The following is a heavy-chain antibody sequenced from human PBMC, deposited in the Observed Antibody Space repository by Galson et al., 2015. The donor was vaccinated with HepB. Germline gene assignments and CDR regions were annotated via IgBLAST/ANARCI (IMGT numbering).Heavy chain of an antibody. CDR2: INTNTGNP. Sequence: SVKVSCKASGYSFTKYAMNWVRQAPGQGLEWMGWINTNTGNPTYAQGFTGRFVFSLDTSVSTSYLQINRLKAEDTAVYYCAREVASSVGYSGSHDYYLDYWGQGTLVTVSS. CDR3: AREVASSVGYSGSHDYYLDY. J-gene: IGHJ4*02. D-gene: IGHD4-23*01. CDR1: GYSFTKYA. V-gene: IGHV7-4-1*02.